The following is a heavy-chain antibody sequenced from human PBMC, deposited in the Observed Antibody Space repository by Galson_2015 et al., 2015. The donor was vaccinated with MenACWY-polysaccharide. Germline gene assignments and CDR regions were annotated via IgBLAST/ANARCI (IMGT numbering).Heavy chain of an antibody. CDR1: RFTFNSYT. J-gene: IGHJ4*01. CDR2: ISGSGAST. CDR3: ANPGLSTGRSSDVDY. D-gene: IGHD6-25*01. V-gene: IGHV3-23*01. Sequence: SLRLSCAASRFTFNSYTMSWVRQAPGKGLEWVSAISGSGASTYYADSVKGRFTISRDNSKSTLYLQMNSLGAEDTAVYYCANPGLSTGRSSDVDYWGHGTLVTVAS.